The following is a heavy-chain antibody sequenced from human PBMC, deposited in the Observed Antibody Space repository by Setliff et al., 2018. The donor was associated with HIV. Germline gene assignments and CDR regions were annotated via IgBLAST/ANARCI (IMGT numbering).Heavy chain of an antibody. CDR1: GYSFTSYW. CDR2: IYPDDSDT. V-gene: IGHV5-51*01. D-gene: IGHD5-12*01. J-gene: IGHJ3*02. CDR3: ARVGPGHRDGKIYDTFDI. Sequence: PGESLKISCKGSGYSFTSYWIGWVRQMPGKGLEWMGIIYPDDSDTRYSPSFQGQVTISADKSISTAYLQWRSLKASDIAMYYCARVGPGHRDGKIYDTFDIWGQGTLVTVSS.